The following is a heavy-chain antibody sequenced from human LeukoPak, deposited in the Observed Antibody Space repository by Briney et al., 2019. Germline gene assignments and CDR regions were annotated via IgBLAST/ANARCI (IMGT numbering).Heavy chain of an antibody. CDR3: ARDEGGWYYFHY. V-gene: IGHV3-74*01. Sequence: QTGGSLKLSCAASGFTFSNYWMHWVRQAPGKGLVWVSRIDNDGSSTSYADSVKGRFTISRDNAKNSVYLQMDSLRADDTAVYYCARDEGGWYYFHYWGQGTLVTVSS. J-gene: IGHJ4*02. CDR2: IDNDGSST. CDR1: GFTFSNYW. D-gene: IGHD6-19*01.